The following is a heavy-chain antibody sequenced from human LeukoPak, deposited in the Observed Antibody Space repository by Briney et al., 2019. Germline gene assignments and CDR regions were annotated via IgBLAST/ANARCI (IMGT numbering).Heavy chain of an antibody. Sequence: PGGSLRLSCAASGFTFRSYAMSWARQAPGKGLEWVSAISAGGGSTYYADSVKGRFTISRDNSKNTLFLQMNNLRAEDTAVYYCAKDLENSISWYGDAFDIWGQGTMVTVSS. CDR1: GFTFRSYA. CDR3: AKDLENSISWYGDAFDI. V-gene: IGHV3-23*01. D-gene: IGHD6-13*01. CDR2: ISAGGGST. J-gene: IGHJ3*02.